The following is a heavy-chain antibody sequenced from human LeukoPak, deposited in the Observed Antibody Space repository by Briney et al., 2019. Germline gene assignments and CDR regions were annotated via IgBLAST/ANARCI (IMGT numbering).Heavy chain of an antibody. D-gene: IGHD4-17*01. CDR1: GLTFSNYA. V-gene: IGHV3-23*01. CDR2: ITGSGRGA. Sequence: GGSLRLSCTASGLTFSNYATTWVRQAPGKGLEWVSSITGSGRGAYYADSVKGRFSVSRDNSQNTVFLHMNSLRADDTALYYCSKDPNGDYVGAFDMWGPGTMVTVSS. CDR3: SKDPNGDYVGAFDM. J-gene: IGHJ3*02.